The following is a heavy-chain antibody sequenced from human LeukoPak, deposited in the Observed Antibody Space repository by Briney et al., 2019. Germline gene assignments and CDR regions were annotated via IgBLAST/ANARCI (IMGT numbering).Heavy chain of an antibody. D-gene: IGHD6-6*01. J-gene: IGHJ4*01. CDR1: GGSFSGYY. V-gene: IGHV4-59*08. CDR3: ARHRAYSSSSPFDY. CDR2: IYYTGST. Sequence: SETESLTCAVYGGSFSGYYWSWIRQPPGKGLEWIGYIYYTGSTNYNPSLKSRVTMFVDMSKNQFSLRLSSVTAADTAVYYCARHRAYSSSSPFDYWGPGNLCSVSS.